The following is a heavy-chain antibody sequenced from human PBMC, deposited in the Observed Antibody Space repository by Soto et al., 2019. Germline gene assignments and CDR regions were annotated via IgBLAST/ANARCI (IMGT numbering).Heavy chain of an antibody. CDR1: GASINTGGYY. CDR3: ACEPGYGLGALVI. V-gene: IGHV4-31*02. J-gene: IGHJ6*02. D-gene: IGHD5-12*01. CDR2: VYYSGST. Sequence: PSETLSLTCTVSGASINTGGYYWSWSRRHPEKGLEWIGFVYYSGSTSYSPSLESRVSISVYPSKRQFYLELACVTAADWAVYYCACEPGYGLGALVIWGQGTTVTVSS.